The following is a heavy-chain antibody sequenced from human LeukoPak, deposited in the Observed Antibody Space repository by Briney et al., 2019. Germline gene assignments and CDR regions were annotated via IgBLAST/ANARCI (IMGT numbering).Heavy chain of an antibody. V-gene: IGHV1-46*01. Sequence: ASVKVSCNTSGYTFTSYYMHWVRQAPGQGLEYMGLINPSGGITTYAQKFQGRVTMTGDTSTSTVYMELSSLRSEDTAVYYCARGKGYSYGSPWGQGTLVTVSS. CDR3: ARGKGYSYGSP. CDR2: INPSGGIT. J-gene: IGHJ5*02. D-gene: IGHD5-18*01. CDR1: GYTFTSYY.